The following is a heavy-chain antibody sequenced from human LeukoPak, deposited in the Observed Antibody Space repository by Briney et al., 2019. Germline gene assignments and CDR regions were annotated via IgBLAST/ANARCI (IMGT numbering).Heavy chain of an antibody. J-gene: IGHJ4*02. V-gene: IGHV4-59*08. Sequence: SETLSLTCTVSGGSISSYYWSWIRQPPGKGLEWIGYIYYSGSTNYNPSLKSRVTISVDTSKNQFSLKLSSVTAADTAVYYCARHESGDYWVYYFDYWGQGTLVTVSS. CDR2: IYYSGST. CDR1: GGSISSYY. CDR3: ARHESGDYWVYYFDY. D-gene: IGHD4-17*01.